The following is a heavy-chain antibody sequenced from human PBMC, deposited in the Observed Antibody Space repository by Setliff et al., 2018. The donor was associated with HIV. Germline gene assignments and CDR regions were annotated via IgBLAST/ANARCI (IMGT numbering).Heavy chain of an antibody. D-gene: IGHD3-3*01. J-gene: IGHJ4*02. CDR1: DDSLSRSDFY. CDR2: IYDTGDT. CDR3: ARVPFTTGFDY. Sequence: SETLSLTCTVTDDSLSRSDFYWAWIRQPPEKGLEWVASIYDTGDTHYNPSLRSRVTISVDTAKNHFSLKLSSVTAADTAVFYCARVPFTTGFDYWGQGILVTVSS. V-gene: IGHV4-39*02.